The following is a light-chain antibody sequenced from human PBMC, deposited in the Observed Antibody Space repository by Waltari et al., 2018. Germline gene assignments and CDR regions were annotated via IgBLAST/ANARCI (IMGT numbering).Light chain of an antibody. CDR3: QQCYSTQRVT. CDR1: QSISGY. CDR2: ATS. J-gene: IGKJ4*01. Sequence: DIQITHPPSSLSASVGDRVTITCRASQSISGYLNWYQQKPDKAPKLLIHATSTLQSGVPSRFSGSGSGTDFTLNISSLQPEDFATYFCQQCYSTQRVTFGGGTKVEIK. V-gene: IGKV1-39*01.